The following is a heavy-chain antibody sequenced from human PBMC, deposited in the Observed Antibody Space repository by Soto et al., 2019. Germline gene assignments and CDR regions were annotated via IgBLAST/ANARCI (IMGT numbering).Heavy chain of an antibody. Sequence: VQLVESGGGVVQPGRSLRLSCAASGFTFSVYAMHWVRQDPGKGLEWVAVVSHDGRNTHYADSVKGRFTISRDSSQNTVSLEMTSLRAEDPAVYYCAKGWLQWLVTSDFNYWGQGARVTVSS. D-gene: IGHD6-19*01. V-gene: IGHV3-30*18. J-gene: IGHJ4*02. CDR3: AKGWLQWLVTSDFNY. CDR2: VSHDGRNT. CDR1: GFTFSVYA.